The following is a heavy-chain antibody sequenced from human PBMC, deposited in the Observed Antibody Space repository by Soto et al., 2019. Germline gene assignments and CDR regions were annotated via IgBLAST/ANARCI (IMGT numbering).Heavy chain of an antibody. D-gene: IGHD3-10*01. CDR3: ARDGAMVRGRRHYYYYGMDV. J-gene: IGHJ6*02. V-gene: IGHV3-33*01. Sequence: QVQLVESGGGVVQPGRSLRLSCAASGFTFSSYGMHWVRQAPGKGLEWVAVIWYDGSNKYYADSVKGRFTISRDNSKNALYLQMNSLGAEDTAVYYCARDGAMVRGRRHYYYYGMDVWGQGTTVTVSS. CDR1: GFTFSSYG. CDR2: IWYDGSNK.